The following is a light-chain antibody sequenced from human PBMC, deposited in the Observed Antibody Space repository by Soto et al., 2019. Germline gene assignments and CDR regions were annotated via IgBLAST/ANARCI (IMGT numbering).Light chain of an antibody. Sequence: EIVMTQYPATLSVSPGERATLSRRASQSIRTHLAWYQQKVGQAPRLLIYGSSTRATGIPARFSGSGSGTEFTLTISSLQSEDFAVYYCQHYYHWPPGYSFGPGTKLDIK. J-gene: IGKJ2*01. CDR1: QSIRTH. V-gene: IGKV3-15*01. CDR3: QHYYHWPPGYS. CDR2: GSS.